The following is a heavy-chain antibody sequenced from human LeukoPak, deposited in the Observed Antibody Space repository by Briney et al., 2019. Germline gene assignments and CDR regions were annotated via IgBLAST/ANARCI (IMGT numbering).Heavy chain of an antibody. CDR1: GFTFGSYA. CDR2: ITGSGGST. Sequence: GGSLRLSCAASGFTFGSYAVSWVRQAPGKGLEWVSAITGSGGSTYYADSVKGRFTISRDNSKNTLYLQMNSLRAEDTAVYYCAELGITMIGGVWGKGTTVTISS. D-gene: IGHD3-10*02. J-gene: IGHJ6*04. V-gene: IGHV3-23*01. CDR3: AELGITMIGGV.